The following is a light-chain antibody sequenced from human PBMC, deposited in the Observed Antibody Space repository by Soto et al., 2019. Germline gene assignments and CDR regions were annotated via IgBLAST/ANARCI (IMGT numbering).Light chain of an antibody. CDR2: TNN. J-gene: IGLJ2*01. CDR3: AAWDVSRNGVV. V-gene: IGLV1-44*01. CDR1: SSNIGSKP. Sequence: QSVLSQPPSESGTPGQRVTISCSGTSSNIGSKPVNWYQQLPGTAPRLLMHTNNQRPSGVPDRFSGSKSGTAASLAIDGLQSEDEADYYCAAWDVSRNGVVFGGGTKLTVL.